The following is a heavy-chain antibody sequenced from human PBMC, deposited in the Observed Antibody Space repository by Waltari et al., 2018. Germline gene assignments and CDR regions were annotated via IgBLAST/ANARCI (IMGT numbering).Heavy chain of an antibody. Sequence: EVQLVESGGCLIQPGGSLRLSCAGYGFTVSSNYMSWVRKAQGKGVEWVSVIYSGGSTYYADSVKGRFTISRENSKNTRFLQMNSLRVEDTAGYYCASPYSGSYPFDYWGQGTLVTVSS. J-gene: IGHJ4*02. CDR1: GFTVSSNY. CDR3: ASPYSGSYPFDY. CDR2: IYSGGST. V-gene: IGHV3-53*01. D-gene: IGHD1-26*01.